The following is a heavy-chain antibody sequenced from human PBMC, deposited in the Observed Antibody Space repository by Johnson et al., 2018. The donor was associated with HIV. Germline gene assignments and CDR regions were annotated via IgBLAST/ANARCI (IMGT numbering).Heavy chain of an antibody. CDR3: ARAPHPQWQWLPPGAFDI. Sequence: QMLLVESGGGLVKPGGSLRLSCAASGFTFSDYYMSWIRQAPGKGLEWVSYISSSGSTIYYADSVKGRFTISRDNAKNSLYLQMNSLRAEDTAVYYCARAPHPQWQWLPPGAFDIWGQGTMVTVSS. CDR2: ISSSGSTI. D-gene: IGHD6-19*01. CDR1: GFTFSDYY. J-gene: IGHJ3*02. V-gene: IGHV3-11*04.